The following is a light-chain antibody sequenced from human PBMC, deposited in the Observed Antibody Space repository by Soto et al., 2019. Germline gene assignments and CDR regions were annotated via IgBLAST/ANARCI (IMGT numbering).Light chain of an antibody. V-gene: IGKV1-5*01. J-gene: IGKJ3*01. Sequence: DIQMTQSPSTLSASVGDRVTITCRASQIISSWLAWYQQKPGQAPKLLIYDASSLESGVPPWFSGSGSGTEFTLTISSLQPDDFATYYCQQYHSYSPTFGPGTTVDIK. CDR2: DAS. CDR3: QQYHSYSPT. CDR1: QIISSW.